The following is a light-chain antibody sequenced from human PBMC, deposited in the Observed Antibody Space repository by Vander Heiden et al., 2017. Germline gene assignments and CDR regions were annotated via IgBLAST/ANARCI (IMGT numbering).Light chain of an antibody. CDR1: KVGDKY. CDR3: QAWDRSTVV. Sequence: SYELTQPPAVSVSPGKTAGITCSGDKVGDKYACWYQQKPGQSPVLVIYQASKRPSGIPGRFSGSNSGNTATLTIGGNQAMDEGDYYCQAWDRSTVVFGGGTKLTVL. CDR2: QAS. J-gene: IGLJ3*02. V-gene: IGLV3-1*01.